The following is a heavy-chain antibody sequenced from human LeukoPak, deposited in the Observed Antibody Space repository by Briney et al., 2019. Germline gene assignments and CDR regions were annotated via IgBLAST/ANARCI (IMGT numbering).Heavy chain of an antibody. D-gene: IGHD3-22*01. Sequence: GASVKVSCKASGYTFTSYGISWVRQAPGQGLEWMGWISAYNGNTNYAQKLQGRVTMTTDTSTSTAYMELRSLRSDDTAVYYCARHGYYYDSSGYFLHDYWGQGTLVTVSS. CDR1: GYTFTSYG. CDR3: ARHGYYYDSSGYFLHDY. CDR2: ISAYNGNT. V-gene: IGHV1-18*01. J-gene: IGHJ4*02.